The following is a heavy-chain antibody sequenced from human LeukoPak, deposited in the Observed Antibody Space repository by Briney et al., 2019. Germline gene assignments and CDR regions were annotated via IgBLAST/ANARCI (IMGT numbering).Heavy chain of an antibody. V-gene: IGHV3-72*01. CDR2: IRNKVNSYST. D-gene: IGHD3-9*01. CDR3: ARVRYYLDY. Sequence: GGPLRLSCAASGFTFSDHYMDWVRQAPGKGLEWVGRIRNKVNSYSTEYAASVKGRFTISRDDSKNSLYLQMNSLKTEDTAVYYCARVRYYLDYWGQGTLVTVSS. CDR1: GFTFSDHY. J-gene: IGHJ4*02.